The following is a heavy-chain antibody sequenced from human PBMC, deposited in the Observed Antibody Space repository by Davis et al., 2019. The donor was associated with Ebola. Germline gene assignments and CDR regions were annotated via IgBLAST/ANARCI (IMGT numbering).Heavy chain of an antibody. CDR3: AREIVVVVAATRFYWFDP. J-gene: IGHJ5*02. Sequence: PGGSLRLSCAASGFTFSSYSMNWVRQAPGKGLEWVSYISSSSSTIYYADSVKGRFTISRDNAKNSLYLQMNSLRDEDTAVYYCAREIVVVVAATRFYWFDPWGQGTLVTVSS. CDR1: GFTFSSYS. CDR2: ISSSSSTI. D-gene: IGHD2-15*01. V-gene: IGHV3-48*02.